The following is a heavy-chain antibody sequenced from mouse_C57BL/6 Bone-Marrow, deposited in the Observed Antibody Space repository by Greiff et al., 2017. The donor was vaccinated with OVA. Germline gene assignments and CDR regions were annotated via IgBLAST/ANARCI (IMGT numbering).Heavy chain of an antibody. D-gene: IGHD2-1*01. CDR1: GYTFTSYG. CDR3: ARRGGTMVTIRYFDV. Sequence: QVQLQQSGAELARPGASVKLSCKASGYTFTSYGISWVKQRTGQGLEWIGEIYPRSGNTYYNEKFKGKATLTADKSSSTAYMELRSLTSEDSAVYFGARRGGTMVTIRYFDVWGTGTTVTVSS. J-gene: IGHJ1*03. CDR2: IYPRSGNT. V-gene: IGHV1-81*01.